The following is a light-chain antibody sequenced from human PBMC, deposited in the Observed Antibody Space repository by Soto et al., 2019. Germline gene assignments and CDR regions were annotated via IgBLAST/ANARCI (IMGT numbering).Light chain of an antibody. Sequence: QSALTQPPSVSGAPGQRATISCTGSRSNIGAGYAVHWYQQLPGSAPKLLIYDNNKRPSGVPDRFSASKSTTSASLAITALQAEDEAVYHCQSYDSSDKLIFGGGTQLTVL. CDR3: QSYDSSDKLI. V-gene: IGLV1-40*01. CDR2: DNN. J-gene: IGLJ7*01. CDR1: RSNIGAGYA.